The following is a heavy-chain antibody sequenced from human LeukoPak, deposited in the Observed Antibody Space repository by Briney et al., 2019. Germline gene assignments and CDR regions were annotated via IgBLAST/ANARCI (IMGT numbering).Heavy chain of an antibody. V-gene: IGHV3-33*01. CDR1: GFTFSSYG. CDR3: ARAISGSYSGSDY. J-gene: IGHJ4*02. D-gene: IGHD1-26*01. Sequence: GRSLRLSCAASGFTFSSYGIHWVRQAPNKGLEWVAVIWYDGSNKFYADSVKGRFTVSRDSSKNTLYLQMNSLRAEDTAVYYCARAISGSYSGSDYWGQGTLVTVSS. CDR2: IWYDGSNK.